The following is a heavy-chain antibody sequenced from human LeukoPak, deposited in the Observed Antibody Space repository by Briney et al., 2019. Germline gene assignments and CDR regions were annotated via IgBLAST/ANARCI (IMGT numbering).Heavy chain of an antibody. CDR3: SRENGAFSPFGY. J-gene: IGHJ4*02. V-gene: IGHV4-4*02. Sequence: SETLSLTCSVSGGSISNTNWWSWVRQPPGQGLEWIGEISLTGLTHHNPSLESRVTVSLDKSKNQLSLNLTSVTAADTAVYYCSRENGAFSPFGYWGQGTLVTVLS. CDR2: ISLTGLT. CDR1: GGSISNTNW. D-gene: IGHD2-8*01.